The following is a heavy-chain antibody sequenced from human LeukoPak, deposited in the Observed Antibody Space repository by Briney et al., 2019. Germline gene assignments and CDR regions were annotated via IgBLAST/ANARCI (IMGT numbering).Heavy chain of an antibody. CDR2: VSYSGST. Sequence: PSETLSLTCTVSGGSISSGTHLWDWIRQPPGKGLEWIGSVSYSGSTYYNPSLQSRVTISVDTSKNQFSLELSSVTAADTAVYYCARGSRRLADFHYWGQGTLVTISS. CDR1: GGSISSGTHL. D-gene: IGHD1-26*01. CDR3: ARGSRRLADFHY. J-gene: IGHJ4*02. V-gene: IGHV4-39*01.